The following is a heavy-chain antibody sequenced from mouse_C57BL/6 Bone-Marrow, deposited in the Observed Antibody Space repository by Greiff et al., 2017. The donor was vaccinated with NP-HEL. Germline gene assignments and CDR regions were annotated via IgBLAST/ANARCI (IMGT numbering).Heavy chain of an antibody. J-gene: IGHJ2*01. D-gene: IGHD2-1*01. CDR2: INPNNGGT. Sequence: EVQLQQSGPELVKPGASVKISCKASGYTFTDYYMNWVKQSHGKSLEWIGDINPNNGGTSYNQKFKGKATLTVDKSSSTAYMELRSLTSEDSAVYYCARRDYYGNLYYFDYWGQGTTLTVSS. CDR3: ARRDYYGNLYYFDY. V-gene: IGHV1-26*01. CDR1: GYTFTDYY.